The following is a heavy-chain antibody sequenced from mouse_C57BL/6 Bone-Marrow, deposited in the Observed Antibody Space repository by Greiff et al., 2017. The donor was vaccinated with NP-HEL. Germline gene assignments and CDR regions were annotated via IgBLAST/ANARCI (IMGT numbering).Heavy chain of an antibody. CDR2: INPNNGGT. CDR3: ASLIYYDYDYAMDY. CDR1: GYTFTDYN. D-gene: IGHD2-4*01. Sequence: VQLKQSGPELVKPGASVKMSCKASGYTFTDYNMHWVKQSHGKSLEWIGYINPNNGGTSYNQKFKGKATLTVNKSSSTAYMELRSLTSEDSAVYYCASLIYYDYDYAMDYWGQGTSVTVSS. V-gene: IGHV1-22*01. J-gene: IGHJ4*01.